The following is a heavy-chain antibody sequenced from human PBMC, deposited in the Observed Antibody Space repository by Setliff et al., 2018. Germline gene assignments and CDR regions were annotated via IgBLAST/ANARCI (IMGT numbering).Heavy chain of an antibody. D-gene: IGHD1-1*01. V-gene: IGHV4-4*07. J-gene: IGHJ3*02. CDR2: LYPNGNT. Sequence: PSETLSLTCTVSGGSTNNYHWTWIRQPAGKGLEWIGRLYPNGNTNYNPSLKRRVNMSADSSKSNLSLRLKYVTAADTAVYYCAREDWNGNAFDIWGPGTMVTVSS. CDR3: AREDWNGNAFDI. CDR1: GGSTNNYH.